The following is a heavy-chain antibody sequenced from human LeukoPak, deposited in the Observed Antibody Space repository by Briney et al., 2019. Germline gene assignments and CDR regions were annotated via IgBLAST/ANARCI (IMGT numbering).Heavy chain of an antibody. Sequence: GASVRVSCKASGGTFSSYAISWVRQAPGQGLEWMGRIIPILGIANYAQKFQGRVTITADKSTSTAYMELSSLRSEDTAVYYCARVRLERRGDYYYYGMDVWGQGTTVTVSS. D-gene: IGHD1-1*01. CDR3: ARVRLERRGDYYYYGMDV. CDR2: IIPILGIA. V-gene: IGHV1-69*04. CDR1: GGTFSSYA. J-gene: IGHJ6*02.